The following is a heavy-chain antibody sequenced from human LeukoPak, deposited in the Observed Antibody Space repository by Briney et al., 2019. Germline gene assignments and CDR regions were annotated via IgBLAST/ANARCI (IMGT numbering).Heavy chain of an antibody. J-gene: IGHJ4*02. V-gene: IGHV3-48*01. CDR3: AREWDGDYAKTALFDY. CDR1: GFTFSSYS. CDR2: ISSSSSTI. Sequence: GGSLRLSCAASGFTFSSYSMNWVRQAPGKGLEWVSYISSSSSTIYYADSVKGRFTISRDNAKNSLYLQMNSLRAEDTAVYYCAREWDGDYAKTALFDYWGQGTLVTVSS. D-gene: IGHD4-17*01.